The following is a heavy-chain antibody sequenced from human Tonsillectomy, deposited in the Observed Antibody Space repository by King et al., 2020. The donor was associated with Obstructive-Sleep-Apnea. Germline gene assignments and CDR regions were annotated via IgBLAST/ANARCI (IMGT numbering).Heavy chain of an antibody. Sequence: VQLQESGPGLVKPSETLSLTCTVSGGSISSYYWSWIRQPPGKGLEWIGYISNIGSTNYTPSLKSRVTISVDTSNNQFSLQLRSVTPGDTAVYYCARWRPAIDYWGQGTLVTVSS. V-gene: IGHV4-59*01. J-gene: IGHJ4*02. CDR3: ARWRPAIDY. CDR2: ISNIGST. CDR1: GGSISSYY. D-gene: IGHD2-2*01.